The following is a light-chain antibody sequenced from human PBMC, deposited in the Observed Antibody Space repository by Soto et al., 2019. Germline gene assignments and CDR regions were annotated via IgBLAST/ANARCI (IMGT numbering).Light chain of an antibody. CDR1: SSDVGSYNY. CDR3: TSYTSSSTYV. CDR2: DVS. J-gene: IGLJ1*01. V-gene: IGLV2-14*03. Sequence: QSVLTQPASVSGPPGQSITIFCTGTSSDVGSYNYVSWYQQHPGRAPKLMIYDVSSRPSGVSNRFSGSKSGNTASLTISGLQAEDEADYFCTSYTSSSTYVFGTGTKVTVL.